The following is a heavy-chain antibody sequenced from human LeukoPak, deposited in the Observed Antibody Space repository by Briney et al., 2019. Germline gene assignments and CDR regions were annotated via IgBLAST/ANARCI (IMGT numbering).Heavy chain of an antibody. J-gene: IGHJ5*02. CDR3: ARDVYGSSWLNL. CDR1: GFTFSSYS. V-gene: IGHV3-66*01. D-gene: IGHD6-13*01. Sequence: RPGGSLRLSCAASGFTFSSYSMNWVRQAPGKGLEWVSVIYSGGSTYYADSVKGRFTISRDNSKNTLYLQMNSLRAEDTAVYYCARDVYGSSWLNLWGQGTLVTVSS. CDR2: IYSGGST.